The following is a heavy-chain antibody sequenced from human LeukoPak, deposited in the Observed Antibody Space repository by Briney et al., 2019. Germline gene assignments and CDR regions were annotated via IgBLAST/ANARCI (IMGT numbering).Heavy chain of an antibody. V-gene: IGHV4-59*01. CDR2: IYYSGST. CDR3: ARDSRSSSGGTYYYYMDV. J-gene: IGHJ6*03. Sequence: PSETLSLTCTVSGGSISSYYWSWTRQPPGKGLEWIGYIYYSGSTNYNPSLKSRVTISVDTSKNQFSLKLSSVTAADTAVYYCARDSRSSSGGTYYYYMDVWGKGTTVTVSS. CDR1: GGSISSYY. D-gene: IGHD2-15*01.